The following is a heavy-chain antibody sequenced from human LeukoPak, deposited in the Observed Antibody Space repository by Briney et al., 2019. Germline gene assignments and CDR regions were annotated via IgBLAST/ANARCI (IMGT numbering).Heavy chain of an antibody. V-gene: IGHV3-48*01. CDR1: GFIFSSYN. Sequence: GGSLRLSCAASGFIFSSYNINWVRQAPGKGLEWVSYISSGGTTIYYADSVKGRFTISRNISKNTLYLQMNSLRAEDTAVYYCAKDPSGSRTYYFDYWGQGTLVTVSS. CDR2: ISSGGTTI. CDR3: AKDPSGSRTYYFDY. D-gene: IGHD3-10*01. J-gene: IGHJ4*02.